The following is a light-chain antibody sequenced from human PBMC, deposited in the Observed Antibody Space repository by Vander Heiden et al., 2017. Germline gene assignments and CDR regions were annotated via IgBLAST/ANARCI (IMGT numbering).Light chain of an antibody. CDR1: RSDVGSYNL. CDR2: EVT. CDR3: CSYAGGNTLV. J-gene: IGLJ3*02. V-gene: IGLV2-23*02. Sequence: QSALTHPASVLGSPGRSITISCTGGRSDVGSYNLVSWYQHHPGRAPRLVIYEVTKRASGVSSRFSGSKSGSAASLTISGLQPEDEGEYHCCSYAGGNTLVFGGGTKLTVL.